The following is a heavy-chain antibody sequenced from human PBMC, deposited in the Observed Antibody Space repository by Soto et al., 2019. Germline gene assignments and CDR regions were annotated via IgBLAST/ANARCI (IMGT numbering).Heavy chain of an antibody. CDR1: GYTFTSYG. CDR2: ISAYNGNT. V-gene: IGHV1-18*04. J-gene: IGHJ3*02. CDR3: ASYLDYGHYIVGYAFDI. D-gene: IGHD4-17*01. Sequence: ASVKVSCKASGYTFTSYGISWVRQAPGQGLEWMGWISAYNGNTNYAQKLQGRVTMTTDTSTSTAYMELRSLRSDDTAVYYRASYLDYGHYIVGYAFDIWGQGTMVTVSS.